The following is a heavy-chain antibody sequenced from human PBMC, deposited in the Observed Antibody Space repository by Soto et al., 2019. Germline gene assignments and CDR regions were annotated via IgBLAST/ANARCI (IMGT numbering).Heavy chain of an antibody. CDR2: INPNSGDT. CDR1: GYTFTGYY. Sequence: ASVKVSCKASGYTFTGYYMHWVRQAPGQGLEWMGWINPNSGDTNYAQKFQGWVTMTGDTSISTAYMEVCRLTSDDTAVYYCAREPGEAAAGKEDAFDIWGQGTMVTVSS. D-gene: IGHD6-13*01. J-gene: IGHJ3*02. V-gene: IGHV1-2*04. CDR3: AREPGEAAAGKEDAFDI.